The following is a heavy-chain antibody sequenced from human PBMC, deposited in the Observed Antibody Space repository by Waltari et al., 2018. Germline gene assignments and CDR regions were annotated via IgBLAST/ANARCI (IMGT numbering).Heavy chain of an antibody. V-gene: IGHV3-23*03. CDR2: IVHGGGDT. J-gene: IGHJ4*02. CDR3: AKGFDRASFDS. CDR1: GFIFSSYT. Sequence: EVQLLESGGGLVQPGGSLRLSCAASGFIFSSYTMNWVRQAPGKGLGLVSIVHGGGDTDYADSVRGRFIISRDNSRNMLYLQMNSLRPEDTAVYYCAKGFDRASFDSWGPGALVIVSS. D-gene: IGHD3-22*01.